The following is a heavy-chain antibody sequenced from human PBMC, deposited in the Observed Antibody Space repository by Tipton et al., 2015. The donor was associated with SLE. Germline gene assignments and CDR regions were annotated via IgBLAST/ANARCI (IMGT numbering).Heavy chain of an antibody. J-gene: IGHJ4*02. CDR2: IKQDGSEK. CDR1: GFTFSSFW. V-gene: IGHV3-7*01. D-gene: IGHD2-15*01. Sequence: SLRLSCAASGFTFSSFWMSWVRQAPGKGLERVANIKQDGSEKYYVDSVKGRFSISRDNAKNSLHLQMNSLRAEDTAVYYCARDQCSYNSCYFFWGQGTLVTVSS. CDR3: ARDQCSYNSCYFF.